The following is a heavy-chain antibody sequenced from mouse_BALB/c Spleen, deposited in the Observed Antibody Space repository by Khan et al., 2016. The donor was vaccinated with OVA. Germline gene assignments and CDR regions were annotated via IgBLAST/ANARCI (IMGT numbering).Heavy chain of an antibody. V-gene: IGHV9-3-1*01. CDR1: GYTFTNYG. CDR2: INTYTGEP. CDR3: SRPPYCSYAMDY. D-gene: IGHD2-10*01. Sequence: QIQLVQSGPELKKPGETVKISCKASGYTFTNYGMNWVKQSPGKGLKWMGWINTYTGEPTYADDFKGRVAFSLETSARTAYLQINNLTNEDTATYFCSRPPYCSYAMDYWGQGTSVTVSS. J-gene: IGHJ4*01.